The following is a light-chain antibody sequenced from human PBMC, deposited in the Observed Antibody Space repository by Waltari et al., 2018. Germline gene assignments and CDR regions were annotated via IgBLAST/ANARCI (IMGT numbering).Light chain of an antibody. J-gene: IGKJ5*01. Sequence: DIQMTQSPSAMSASVGDRVAITCGASQDIGNYLAWFQQKPGTVPKRLIYAVSSLESGVPSRFRGSDSGTEFTLTINRLQPEDLATYFCLQHYTYPPTFGQGTRLEI. CDR1: QDIGNY. CDR2: AVS. V-gene: IGKV1-17*03. CDR3: LQHYTYPPT.